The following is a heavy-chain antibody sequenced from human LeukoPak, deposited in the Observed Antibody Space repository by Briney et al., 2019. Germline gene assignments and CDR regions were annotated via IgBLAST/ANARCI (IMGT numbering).Heavy chain of an antibody. CDR3: AIYGGDWHFDS. D-gene: IGHD2-21*02. V-gene: IGHV4-34*01. CDR1: GGFDTYYF. CDR2: ITYKGSA. J-gene: IGHJ4*02. Sequence: PSETLSLTCAVYGGFDTYYFMLVRQSPGKGLEWIGEITYKGSANYNPSLKCRATITINAPQRQFSLTLTSVTAADTATYYCAIYGGDWHFDSWGQGTPVTVSS.